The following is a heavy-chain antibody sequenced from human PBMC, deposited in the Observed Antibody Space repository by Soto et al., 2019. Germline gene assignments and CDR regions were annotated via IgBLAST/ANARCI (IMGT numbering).Heavy chain of an antibody. J-gene: IGHJ3*02. CDR1: GYTFTSYG. CDR2: ISAYNGNT. CDR3: ARFHYDFWSGPLGAFDI. Sequence: ASVKVSCKASGYTFTSYGISWVRQAPGQGLEWMGWISAYNGNTNYAQKLQGRVTMTTDTSTSTAYMELRSLRSDDTAVYYCARFHYDFWSGPLGAFDIWGQGTMVTVSS. D-gene: IGHD3-3*01. V-gene: IGHV1-18*01.